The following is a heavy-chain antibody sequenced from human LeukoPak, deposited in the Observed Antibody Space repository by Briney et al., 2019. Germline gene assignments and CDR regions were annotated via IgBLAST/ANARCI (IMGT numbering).Heavy chain of an antibody. CDR2: ISAYNGNT. J-gene: IGHJ4*02. V-gene: IGHV1-18*01. CDR1: GYTFTNYG. Sequence: ASVTVSCKASGYTFTNYGINWVRQAPGQGLEWMGWISAYNGNTNYAQKLQGRVTMTTDTSTSTAYIELRSLRSDDTAVYYCARDDALVATGSFDYWGQGTLVTVSS. D-gene: IGHD5-12*01. CDR3: ARDDALVATGSFDY.